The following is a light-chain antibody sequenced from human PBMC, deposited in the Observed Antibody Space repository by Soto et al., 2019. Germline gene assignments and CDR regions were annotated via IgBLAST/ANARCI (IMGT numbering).Light chain of an antibody. V-gene: IGKV1-39*01. Sequence: DIQITQSPSSLSASVGDRVTITCQASQNTNNYLNWYQQKPGRAPKFLIHAASSLQSGVPSRFSGSGSGTEFTLTINSLQPEDFATYYCQQSYSVPITFGQGTRLEIK. CDR1: QNTNNY. CDR2: AAS. J-gene: IGKJ5*01. CDR3: QQSYSVPIT.